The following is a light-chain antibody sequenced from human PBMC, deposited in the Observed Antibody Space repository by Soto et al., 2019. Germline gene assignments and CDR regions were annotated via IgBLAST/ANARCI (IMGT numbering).Light chain of an antibody. CDR2: DVD. CDR1: SSDVGGYNY. CDR3: CSYAGSYPFV. J-gene: IGLJ1*01. V-gene: IGLV2-11*01. Sequence: QSVLTQPRSVSGAAGQSVTISCTGTSSDVGGYNYVSWYQHHPGRAPKLMIYDVDKRPSGVPGRFSGSKSGNTASLTISGXQAEDEADYYCCSYAGSYPFVFGTGTKVNVL.